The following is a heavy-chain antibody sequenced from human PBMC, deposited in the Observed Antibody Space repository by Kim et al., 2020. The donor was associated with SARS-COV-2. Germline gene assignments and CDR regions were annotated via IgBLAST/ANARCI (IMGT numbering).Heavy chain of an antibody. CDR1: GFTFSSYS. J-gene: IGHJ6*01. V-gene: IGHV3-21*01. D-gene: IGHD2-15*01. Sequence: GGSLRLSCAASGFTFSSYSMDWVRQAPGKGLEWVSAISGSGCIYYADSFKDRFTISTDNATNTLYLQMNNMRAADTTAYYYARDDVVGAWRNVVYVW. CDR2: ISGSGCI. CDR3: ARDDVVGAWRNVVYV.